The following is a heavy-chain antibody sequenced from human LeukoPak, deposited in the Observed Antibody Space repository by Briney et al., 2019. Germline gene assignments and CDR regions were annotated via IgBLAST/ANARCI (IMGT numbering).Heavy chain of an antibody. Sequence: SVKVSCKASGGTFSIYAISWVRQAPGQGLEWMGRIIPILGIANYAQTLQGRVTITADKSTSTAYMELSSLRSEDTAVYYFARDAAYGDYGRARNWFDSWGQGTLVTVSS. J-gene: IGHJ5*01. CDR2: IIPILGIA. D-gene: IGHD4-17*01. CDR1: GGTFSIYA. CDR3: ARDAAYGDYGRARNWFDS. V-gene: IGHV1-69*04.